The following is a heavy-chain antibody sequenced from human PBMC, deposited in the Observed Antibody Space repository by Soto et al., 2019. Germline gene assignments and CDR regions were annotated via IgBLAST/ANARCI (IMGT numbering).Heavy chain of an antibody. V-gene: IGHV3-23*01. Sequence: GGTYYADSVKGRFTISRDNSKNTLYLQMNSLGVEDTALYFCAKDPSPYCSSTSCYSFFDSWGQGTLVTVSS. CDR2: GGT. D-gene: IGHD2-2*01. CDR3: AKDPSPYCSSTSCYSFFDS. J-gene: IGHJ4*02.